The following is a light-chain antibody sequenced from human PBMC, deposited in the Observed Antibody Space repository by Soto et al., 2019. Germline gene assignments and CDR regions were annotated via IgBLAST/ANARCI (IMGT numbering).Light chain of an antibody. CDR1: TGAVTSGHY. J-gene: IGLJ3*02. CDR3: LLSYSGARLGV. Sequence: QAVVTQEPSLTVSTGGTVTLTCGSSTGAVTSGHYPYWFQQKPGQAPRTLIYDTKNKHSWTPARFSGSLLGGKAALTLSGAQPEDEADYYCLLSYSGARLGVFGGGTKLTVL. V-gene: IGLV7-46*01. CDR2: DTK.